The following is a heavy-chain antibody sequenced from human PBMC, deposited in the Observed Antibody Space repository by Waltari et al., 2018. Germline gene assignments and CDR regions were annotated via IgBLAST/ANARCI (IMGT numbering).Heavy chain of an antibody. CDR2: IKQDGSEK. CDR3: AREKSSSWYSGSWYFDL. CDR1: GFTFSSYW. J-gene: IGHJ2*01. V-gene: IGHV3-7*01. D-gene: IGHD6-13*01. Sequence: EVQLVESGGGLVQPGGSLRLSCAASGFTFSSYWMSWVRQAPGKGLEWVANIKQDGSEKYYVDSVKGRFTISRDNAKNSLYLQMNSLRAEDTAVYYCAREKSSSWYSGSWYFDLWGRGTLVTVSS.